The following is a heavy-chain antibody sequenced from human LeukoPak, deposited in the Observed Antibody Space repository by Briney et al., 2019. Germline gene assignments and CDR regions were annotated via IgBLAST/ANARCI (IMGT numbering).Heavy chain of an antibody. V-gene: IGHV3-15*01. CDR2: IKSKTDGGTT. J-gene: IGHJ4*02. D-gene: IGHD3-3*01. CDR3: ARLANDFWSGYYSQDY. Sequence: PGGSLRLSCAASGFTFSSYWMSWVRQAPGKGLEWVGRIKSKTDGGTTDYAAPVKGRFTISRDDSKNTLYLQMNSLRAEDTAVYYCARLANDFWSGYYSQDYWGQGTLVTVSS. CDR1: GFTFSSYW.